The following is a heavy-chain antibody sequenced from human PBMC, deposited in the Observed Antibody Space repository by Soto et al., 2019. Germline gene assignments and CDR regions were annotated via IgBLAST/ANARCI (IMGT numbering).Heavy chain of an antibody. CDR1: GYTFNRYY. V-gene: IGHV1-2*02. CDR2: INPNSGGA. J-gene: IGHJ5*02. Sequence: GASVKVSCKASGYTFNRYYMHWVRQAPGPGLEWLGWINPNSGGANYAQKFQGRVTMTRDTSISTVYMELSSLRSDDTAVYYCARDIQYPWGQGTLVTVSS. CDR3: ARDIQYP. D-gene: IGHD2-21*01.